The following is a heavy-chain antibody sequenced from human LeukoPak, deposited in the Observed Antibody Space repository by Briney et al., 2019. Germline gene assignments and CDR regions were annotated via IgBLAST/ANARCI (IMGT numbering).Heavy chain of an antibody. V-gene: IGHV3-30-3*01. D-gene: IGHD1-26*01. CDR2: ISYDGSNK. Sequence: GRPLRLSCAASGFTFSSYAMHWVRQAPGKGLEWVAVISYDGSNKYYADFVKGRFTISRDNSKNTLYLQMNSLRAEDTAVYYCAREMKSIVGATKDYWGQGTLVTVSS. CDR3: AREMKSIVGATKDY. J-gene: IGHJ4*02. CDR1: GFTFSSYA.